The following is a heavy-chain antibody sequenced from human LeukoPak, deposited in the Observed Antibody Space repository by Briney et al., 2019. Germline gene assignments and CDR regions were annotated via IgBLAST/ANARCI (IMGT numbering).Heavy chain of an antibody. CDR2: IYYSGST. J-gene: IGHJ4*02. V-gene: IGHV4-31*03. CDR1: GGSISSGGYY. D-gene: IGHD6-19*01. CDR3: PRVRITSGWYVGYYFDY. Sequence: SQTLSLTCTVSGGSISSGGYYWSWIRQHPGKGLEWIGYIYYSGSTYYNPSLKSRVTISVDTSKNQFSLKLSSVTAADTAVYYCPRVRITSGWYVGYYFDYWGQGALVTVSS.